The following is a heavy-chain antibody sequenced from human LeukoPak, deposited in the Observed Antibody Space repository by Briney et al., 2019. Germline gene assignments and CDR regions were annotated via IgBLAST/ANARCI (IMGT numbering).Heavy chain of an antibody. CDR2: ISYDGSNK. D-gene: IGHD3-22*01. V-gene: IGHV3-30*18. CDR3: AKGYYDSSGFDY. J-gene: IGHJ4*02. CDR1: GFTLSSYG. Sequence: PGGSLRLSCAASGFTLSSYGMHWVRQAPGKGLEWVAVISYDGSNKYYADSVKGRFTISRDNSKNTLYLQRNSLRAEDTAVYYCAKGYYDSSGFDYWGQGTLVTVSS.